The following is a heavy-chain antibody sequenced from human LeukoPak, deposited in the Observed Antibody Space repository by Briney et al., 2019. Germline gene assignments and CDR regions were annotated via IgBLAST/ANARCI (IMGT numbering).Heavy chain of an antibody. V-gene: IGHV3-48*01. CDR3: ARDRGAADAFDI. D-gene: IGHD3-10*01. J-gene: IGHJ3*02. CDR2: ISSSSSTI. CDR1: GFTFSSYS. Sequence: GGSLRLSCAASGFTFSSYSMNWVHQAPGKGLEWVSYISSSSSTIYYADSVKGRFTISRDNAKNSLYLQMNSLRAEDTAVYYCARDRGAADAFDIWGQGTMVTVSS.